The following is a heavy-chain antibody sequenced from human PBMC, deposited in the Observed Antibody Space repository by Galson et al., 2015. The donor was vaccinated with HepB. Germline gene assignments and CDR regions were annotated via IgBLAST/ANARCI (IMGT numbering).Heavy chain of an antibody. V-gene: IGHV1-46*01. CDR3: ARAYCSGGSCQGSWFDP. J-gene: IGHJ5*02. CDR2: INPSGGST. CDR1: GYTFTSYY. D-gene: IGHD2-15*01. Sequence: SVKVSCKASGYTFTSYYMHWVRQAPGQGLEWMGIINPSGGSTSYAQKFQGRVTMTRDTSTSTVYMELSSLRSEDTAVYYCARAYCSGGSCQGSWFDPWGQGTLVTVSS.